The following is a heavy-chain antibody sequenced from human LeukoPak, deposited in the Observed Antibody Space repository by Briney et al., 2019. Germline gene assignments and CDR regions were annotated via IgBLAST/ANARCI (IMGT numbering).Heavy chain of an antibody. J-gene: IGHJ3*02. Sequence: SETLSLTCAVYGGSFSGYYWSWIRQPPGKGLEWIGEINHSGSTNYNPSLKSRVTISVDTSKNLFSLKLSSVTAADTAVYYCARHETPGAFDIWGQGTMVTVSS. CDR3: ARHETPGAFDI. V-gene: IGHV4-34*01. CDR1: GGSFSGYY. CDR2: INHSGST. D-gene: IGHD7-27*01.